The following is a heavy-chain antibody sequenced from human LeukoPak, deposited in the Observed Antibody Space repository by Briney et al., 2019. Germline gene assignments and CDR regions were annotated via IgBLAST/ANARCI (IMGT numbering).Heavy chain of an antibody. Sequence: PSQTLSLTCTVSGGSIRRGGYYWSWIRQHPGKGLEWIGYIYYSGSTYYNPSLKSRVTISVDTSKNQFSLKLSSVTAADTAVYYCARGWAFTVYYYYYMDVWGKGTTVTVS. CDR2: IYYSGST. J-gene: IGHJ6*03. V-gene: IGHV4-31*03. CDR3: ARGWAFTVYYYYYMDV. D-gene: IGHD4-11*01. CDR1: GGSIRRGGYY.